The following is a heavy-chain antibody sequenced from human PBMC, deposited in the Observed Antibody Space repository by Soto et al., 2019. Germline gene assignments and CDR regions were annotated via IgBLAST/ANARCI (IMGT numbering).Heavy chain of an antibody. CDR3: ASAGAHDNQLVRAFDI. Sequence: QVQLVQSGAEVKKPGASVKVSCKASGYTFTGYYMHWVRQAPGQGLEWMGWINPNSGGTNYAQKFQGWVTMTRDTSISTADRALSRLRSDDTAVYYCASAGAHDNQLVRAFDIWGQGKMVTVSS. V-gene: IGHV1-2*04. CDR1: GYTFTGYY. J-gene: IGHJ3*02. D-gene: IGHD6-13*01. CDR2: INPNSGGT.